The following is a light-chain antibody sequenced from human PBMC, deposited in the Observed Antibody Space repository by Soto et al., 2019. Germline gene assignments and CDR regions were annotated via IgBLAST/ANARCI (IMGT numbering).Light chain of an antibody. CDR2: GAS. CDR1: HSVSSSY. Sequence: IVLTQSPGTLSLSPGQRATLSCRASHSVSSSYLAWYQQKPGQAPRLLIYGASSRATGIPDRFSGSGSGTDVTLTISRLEPEDFAVYYCQQYGSSPPITCGQGTRLEIK. J-gene: IGKJ5*01. CDR3: QQYGSSPPIT. V-gene: IGKV3-20*01.